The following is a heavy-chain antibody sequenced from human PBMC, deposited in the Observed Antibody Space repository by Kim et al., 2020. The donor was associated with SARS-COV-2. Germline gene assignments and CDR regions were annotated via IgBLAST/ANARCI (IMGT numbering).Heavy chain of an antibody. Sequence: GGSLRLSCAASGFTFSSYSMNWVRQAPGKGLEWVSSISSSSSYIYYADSVKGRFTISRDNAKNSLYLQMNSLRAEDTAVYYCARGDGGYCSSTSCLYYYYYYYMDVWGKGTTVTVSS. CDR3: ARGDGGYCSSTSCLYYYYYYYMDV. V-gene: IGHV3-21*01. D-gene: IGHD2-2*01. J-gene: IGHJ6*03. CDR2: ISSSSSYI. CDR1: GFTFSSYS.